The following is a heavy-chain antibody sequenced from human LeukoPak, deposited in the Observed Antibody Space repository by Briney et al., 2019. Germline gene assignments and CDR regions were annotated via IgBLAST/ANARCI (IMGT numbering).Heavy chain of an antibody. Sequence: SETLSLTCTVSGYSISSGYYWGWIRQPPGKGLEWIGYIYYSGSTNYNPSLKSRVTISVDTSKNQFSLKLSSVTAADTAVYYCARLTGYSSESWFDPWGQGTLVTVSS. D-gene: IGHD3-9*01. CDR2: IYYSGST. J-gene: IGHJ5*02. V-gene: IGHV4-61*01. CDR1: GYSISSGYY. CDR3: ARLTGYSSESWFDP.